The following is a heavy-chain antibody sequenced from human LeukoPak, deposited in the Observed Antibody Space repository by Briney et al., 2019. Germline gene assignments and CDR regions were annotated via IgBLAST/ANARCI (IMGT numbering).Heavy chain of an antibody. Sequence: SVKVSCKASGGTFSSYAISWVRQAPGQGLEWMGGIIPIFGTANYAQKFQGRVTITADESTSTAYMELSSLRTEDTAVYYCVCYCYGSGSYWQGMDVWGQGTTVTVSS. V-gene: IGHV1-69*13. J-gene: IGHJ6*02. CDR3: VCYCYGSGSYWQGMDV. D-gene: IGHD3-10*01. CDR1: GGTFSSYA. CDR2: IIPIFGTA.